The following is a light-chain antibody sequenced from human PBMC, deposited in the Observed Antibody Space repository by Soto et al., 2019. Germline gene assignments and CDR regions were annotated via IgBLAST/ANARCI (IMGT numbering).Light chain of an antibody. CDR1: HSVSRSY. J-gene: IGKJ1*01. CDR2: GAS. Sequence: ETVLTKFPGNLPWFLADRANLSCRASHSVSRSYLVWYQQKPGQTPRLLIYGASTRATGIPARFSGSGSGTEFTLTISSRLSDDFSVYYYQQYYNRPPETFGQGTKVDIK. V-gene: IGKV3-15*01. CDR3: QQYYNRPPET.